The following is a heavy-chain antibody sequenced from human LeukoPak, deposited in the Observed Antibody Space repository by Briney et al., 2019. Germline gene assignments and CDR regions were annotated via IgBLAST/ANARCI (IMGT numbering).Heavy chain of an antibody. Sequence: GGSLRLSCAASGFTVSSNYMSWARQAPGKGLEWVSVIYSGGSTYYADSVKGRFTISRDNSKNTLYLQMNSLRAEDTAVYYCAREARDGYSPEDYWGQGTLVTVSS. J-gene: IGHJ4*02. CDR3: AREARDGYSPEDY. CDR2: IYSGGST. D-gene: IGHD5-24*01. V-gene: IGHV3-53*01. CDR1: GFTVSSNY.